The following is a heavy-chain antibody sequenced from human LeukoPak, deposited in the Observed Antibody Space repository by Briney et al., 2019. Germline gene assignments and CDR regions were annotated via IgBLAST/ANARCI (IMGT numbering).Heavy chain of an antibody. J-gene: IGHJ4*02. D-gene: IGHD3-3*01. CDR3: AREHYDFWSGYHEPSGFDY. CDR2: IYYSGST. V-gene: IGHV4-59*01. Sequence: KPSETLSLTCTVSGGSISSYYWSWIRQPPGKGLEWIGYIYYSGSTNYNPSLKSRVTISVDTSKNQFSLKLSSVTAADTAVYYCAREHYDFWSGYHEPSGFDYWGQGTLVTVSS. CDR1: GGSISSYY.